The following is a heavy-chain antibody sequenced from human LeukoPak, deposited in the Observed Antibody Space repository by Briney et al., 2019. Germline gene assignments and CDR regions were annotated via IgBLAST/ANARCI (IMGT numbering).Heavy chain of an antibody. CDR1: GFTFSNYG. Sequence: GGSLRLSCAASGFTFSNYGMHCVRQAPGKGLEWVAFIRYDGSNKDYADSVKGRFTISRDNSKNTLYLQMNSLRAEDTAVYYLGSGGCFWGGYFQKHLDYWGQGTLVTVSS. J-gene: IGHJ4*02. D-gene: IGHD3-3*01. CDR2: IRYDGSNK. V-gene: IGHV3-30*02. CDR3: GSGGCFWGGYFQKHLDY.